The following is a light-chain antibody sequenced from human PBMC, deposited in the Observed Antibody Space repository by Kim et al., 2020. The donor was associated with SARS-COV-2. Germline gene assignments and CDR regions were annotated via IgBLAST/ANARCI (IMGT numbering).Light chain of an antibody. V-gene: IGLV3-19*01. CDR3: NSRDSSGSHGV. CDR2: GRN. J-gene: IGLJ3*02. CDR1: SLRNYF. Sequence: SSELTQDPAVSVALGQTVRITCQGDSLRNYFASWYQQKPGQAPVLVIYGRNNRPSGIADRFSGSRSGDTATLTITGAQAEDDADYYCNSRDSSGSHGVFGAGTQLTVL.